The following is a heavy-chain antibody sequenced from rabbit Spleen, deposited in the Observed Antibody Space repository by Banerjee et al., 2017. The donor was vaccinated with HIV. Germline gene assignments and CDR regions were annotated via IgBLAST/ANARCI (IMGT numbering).Heavy chain of an antibody. D-gene: IGHD2-1*01. CDR3: ARGSATMTMVITGYYLTL. CDR2: IYAGSSGST. J-gene: IGHJ4*01. CDR1: SFSFSDRDV. Sequence: QEQLVESGGGLVKPGASLTLTCKASSFSFSDRDVMCWVRQAPGKGLECIACIYAGSSGSTWYANWAKGRFTISKASSTTVTLQMTSLTAADTATYFCARGSATMTMVITGYYLTLWGQGTLVTVS. V-gene: IGHV1S45*01.